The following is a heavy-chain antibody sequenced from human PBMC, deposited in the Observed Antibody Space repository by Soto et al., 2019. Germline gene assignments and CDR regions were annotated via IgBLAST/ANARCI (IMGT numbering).Heavy chain of an antibody. Sequence: PSETLSLTCTVSCGSISSGDYYWSWIRQPPGKGLEWIGYIYYSGSTYYNPSLKSRVTISVDTSKDQFSLKLSSVTAADTAVYYCARDNILGILYGGMDVWGQGTTVTVSS. CDR1: CGSISSGDYY. CDR3: ARDNILGILYGGMDV. CDR2: IYYSGST. J-gene: IGHJ6*02. V-gene: IGHV4-30-4*01. D-gene: IGHD3-3*01.